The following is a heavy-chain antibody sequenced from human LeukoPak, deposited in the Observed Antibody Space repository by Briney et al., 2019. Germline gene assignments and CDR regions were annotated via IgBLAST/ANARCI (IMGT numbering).Heavy chain of an antibody. CDR1: GFIFSNFP. Sequence: GGSLRLSCVASGFIFSNFPMTWVRQAPGKGLEWVSAISGSDGRTYYADSVKGRFTISRDNSKNTLYLQMNSLRAEDTAVYYCAKDREYWGQGTLVTVSS. CDR3: AKDREY. CDR2: ISGSDGRT. J-gene: IGHJ4*02. V-gene: IGHV3-23*01.